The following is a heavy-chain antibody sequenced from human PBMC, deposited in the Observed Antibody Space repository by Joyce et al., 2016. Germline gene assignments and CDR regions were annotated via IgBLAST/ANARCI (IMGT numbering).Heavy chain of an antibody. J-gene: IGHJ4*02. V-gene: IGHV3-21*01. Sequence: EVQLVEYGGGLVKPGGSLRLSCAASGFAFSTYTMSWVSHAPGKGLEWVSSISDNSRFIYYADSLKRRFTISRDNAKNSLYLQMNSLRAEDTAVYYCGRVDPTEQPIDYWGQGTLVTVSS. CDR1: GFAFSTYT. CDR2: ISDNSRFI. CDR3: GRVDPTEQPIDY. D-gene: IGHD6-13*01.